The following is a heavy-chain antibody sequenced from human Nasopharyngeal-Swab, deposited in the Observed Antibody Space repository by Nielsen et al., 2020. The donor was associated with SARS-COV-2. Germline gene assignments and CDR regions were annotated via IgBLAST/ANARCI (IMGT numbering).Heavy chain of an antibody. D-gene: IGHD3/OR15-3a*01. CDR3: ARVQVDDDFWTGYHFED. V-gene: IGHV4-59*01. Sequence: SETLSLTCTVSGGSMNSYYWYWIRQPPGKVLEWIGYVFNSGSTEYSPSLKRRATISVDTSNNQFSLKLSSVTAADTAVYFCARVQVDDDFWTGYHFEDWGQGTLVTVSS. CDR1: GGSMNSYY. CDR2: VFNSGST. J-gene: IGHJ4*02.